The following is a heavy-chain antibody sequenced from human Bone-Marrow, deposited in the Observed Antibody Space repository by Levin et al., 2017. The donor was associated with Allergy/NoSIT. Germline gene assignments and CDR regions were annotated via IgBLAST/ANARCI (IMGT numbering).Heavy chain of an antibody. J-gene: IGHJ5*02. CDR3: ARVNGYCSGGSCYRLGWFDP. CDR1: GGSISSGGYY. V-gene: IGHV4-31*03. Sequence: SETLSLTCTVSGGSISSGGYYWSWIRQHPGKGLEWIGYIYYSGSTYYNPSLKSRVTISVDTSKNQFSLKLSSVTAADTAVYYCARVNGYCSGGSCYRLGWFDPWGQGTLVTVSS. CDR2: IYYSGST. D-gene: IGHD2-15*01.